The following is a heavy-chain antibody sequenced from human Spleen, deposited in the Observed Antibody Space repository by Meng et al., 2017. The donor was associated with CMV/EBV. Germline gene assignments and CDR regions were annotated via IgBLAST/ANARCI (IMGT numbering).Heavy chain of an antibody. D-gene: IGHD3-10*01. CDR3: AKSGVLPAWFDP. CDR1: GFNSTPFA. J-gene: IGHJ5*02. CDR2: IGGNGIAT. V-gene: IGHV3-23*01. Sequence: GESLKISCEVAGFNSTPFAMAWVRQAPGKGLEWVSLIGGNGIATYYADSVRGRFTISRDNSKNTLFLQMYSLRAEHTAVYYCAKSGVLPAWFDPWGQGTLVTVSS.